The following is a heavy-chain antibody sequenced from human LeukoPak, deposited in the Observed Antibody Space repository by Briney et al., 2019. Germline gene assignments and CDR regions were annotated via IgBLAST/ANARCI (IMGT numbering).Heavy chain of an antibody. D-gene: IGHD3-3*01. J-gene: IGHJ4*02. CDR2: ISGSPGST. CDR3: ARDRNTDFWSGYYTNYFDY. V-gene: IGHV3-23*01. Sequence: GGSLRLSCAASGFTFSSYAMSWVRQAPGKGLEWVSAISGSPGSTYYADSVKGRFTISRDNSKNTLYLQMNSLRAEDTAVYYCARDRNTDFWSGYYTNYFDYWGQGTLVTVSS. CDR1: GFTFSSYA.